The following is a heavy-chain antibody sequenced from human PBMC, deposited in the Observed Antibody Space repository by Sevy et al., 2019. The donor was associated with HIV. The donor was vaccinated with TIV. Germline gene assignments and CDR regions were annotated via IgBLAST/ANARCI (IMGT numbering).Heavy chain of an antibody. CDR3: ARWQSEPNRGGATKDYFDY. Sequence: SETLSLTCAVYGGSFSGYYWSWIRQPPGKGLEWIGEINHSGSTNYNPSLKSRVTISVDTSKNQFSLKLSSVTAADTAVYYCARWQSEPNRGGATKDYFDYWGHGTLVTVSS. CDR1: GGSFSGYY. V-gene: IGHV4-34*01. J-gene: IGHJ4*01. CDR2: INHSGST. D-gene: IGHD1-26*01.